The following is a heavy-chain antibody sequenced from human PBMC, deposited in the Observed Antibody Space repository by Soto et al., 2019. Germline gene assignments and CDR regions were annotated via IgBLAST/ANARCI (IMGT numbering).Heavy chain of an antibody. CDR2: IYYSGST. D-gene: IGHD2-8*01. Sequence: SETLSLTCTVSGGSVSSGSYYWSWIRQPPGEGLEWIGYIYYSGSTNYNPSLKSRVTISVDTSKNQFSLKLSSVTAADTAVFYCARSRNGAVPDAINFWGQGTLVTVSS. CDR1: GGSVSSGSYY. V-gene: IGHV4-61*01. CDR3: ARSRNGAVPDAINF. J-gene: IGHJ4*02.